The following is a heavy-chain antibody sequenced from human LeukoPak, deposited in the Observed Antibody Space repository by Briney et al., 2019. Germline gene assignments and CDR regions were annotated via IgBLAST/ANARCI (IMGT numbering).Heavy chain of an antibody. J-gene: IGHJ4*02. V-gene: IGHV1-2*02. CDR1: GYTFIGHY. Sequence: ASVKVSCKASGYTFIGHYIHWVRQAPGQGLEWMGWINPNSDATKYSQKFQGRVTMTRDTSISTTYMDLTGLTSDDTAVYYCARGPEYGGTIDYWGQGTLVTVSS. CDR3: ARGPEYGGTIDY. CDR2: INPNSDAT. D-gene: IGHD4-23*01.